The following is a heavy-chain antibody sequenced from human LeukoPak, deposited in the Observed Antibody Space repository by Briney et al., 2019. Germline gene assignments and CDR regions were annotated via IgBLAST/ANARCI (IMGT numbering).Heavy chain of an antibody. Sequence: GASVKVSCKASGYTFTGYYMHWVRQAPGQGLEWMGWINPNSGGTNYAQKFQGRVTMTRDTSISTAYMELSRLRSDDTAVYYCARGGHTATTSFRLDYWGQGTLVTVSS. D-gene: IGHD4-17*01. V-gene: IGHV1-2*02. CDR2: INPNSGGT. CDR3: ARGGHTATTSFRLDY. J-gene: IGHJ4*02. CDR1: GYTFTGYY.